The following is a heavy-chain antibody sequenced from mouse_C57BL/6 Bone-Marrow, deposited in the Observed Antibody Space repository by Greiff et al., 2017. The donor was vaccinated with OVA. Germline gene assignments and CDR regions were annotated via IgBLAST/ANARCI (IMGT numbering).Heavy chain of an antibody. D-gene: IGHD3-2*02. J-gene: IGHJ3*01. CDR1: GYTFTSYG. Sequence: QVQLKQSGAELARPGASVKLSCKASGYTFTSYGISWVKQRTGQGLEWIGEIYPRSGNTYYNEKFKGKATLTADKSSSTAYMELRSLTSEDSAVYFCARQLRLPTGFAYWGQGTLVTVSA. V-gene: IGHV1-81*01. CDR3: ARQLRLPTGFAY. CDR2: IYPRSGNT.